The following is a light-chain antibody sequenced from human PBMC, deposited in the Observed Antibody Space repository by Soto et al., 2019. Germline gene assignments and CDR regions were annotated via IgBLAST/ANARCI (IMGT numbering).Light chain of an antibody. CDR1: QTVSSN. Sequence: EIVMTQSPATLSVSPGERATLSCRASQTVSSNLAWYQQKPGQAPRLLIYGASTRATGIPARFSGSGSGTEFTLAISGLQSEDFAVYYCQQYDNWSPLTFGGGTKVEI. J-gene: IGKJ4*01. CDR2: GAS. V-gene: IGKV3-15*01. CDR3: QQYDNWSPLT.